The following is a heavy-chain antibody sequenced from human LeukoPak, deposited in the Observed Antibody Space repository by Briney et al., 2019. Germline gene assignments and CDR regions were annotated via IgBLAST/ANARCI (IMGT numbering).Heavy chain of an antibody. J-gene: IGHJ3*02. CDR3: ARGRTYYDILNDAFDI. CDR2: MSISTSTFI. CDR1: GFSFSRYS. D-gene: IGHD3-9*01. V-gene: IGHV3-21*01. Sequence: GGSLRLSCVASGFSFSRYSMNWVRQAPGKGLEWVSSMSISTSTFIYYADSVKGRFTISRDNAKNTLYLQMNSLRAEDTAVYYCARGRTYYDILNDAFDIWGQGTMVTVSS.